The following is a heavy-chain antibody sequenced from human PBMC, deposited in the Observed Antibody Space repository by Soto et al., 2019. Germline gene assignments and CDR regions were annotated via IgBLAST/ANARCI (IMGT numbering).Heavy chain of an antibody. CDR2: ISHSGST. V-gene: IGHV4-34*01. Sequence: QVQLQQWGAGLLKPSETLSLNCAVYGGSFYWTWIRQPPGKGLEWIGEISHSGSTNYNPSLKSRFSISIVRSKSQVSLTVYSVTAADTAVYYCARGGGDYDYAVDVWGQGTTVAVSS. D-gene: IGHD4-17*01. CDR3: ARGGGDYDYAVDV. CDR1: GGSFY. J-gene: IGHJ6*02.